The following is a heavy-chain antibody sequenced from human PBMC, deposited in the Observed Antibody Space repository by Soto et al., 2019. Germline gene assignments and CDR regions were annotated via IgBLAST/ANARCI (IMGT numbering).Heavy chain of an antibody. CDR2: TYYRSKWYN. CDR1: GDSVSSNSAA. J-gene: IGHJ6*02. D-gene: IGHD3-3*01. V-gene: IGHV6-1*01. Sequence: SQTLSLTCVISGDSVSSNSAAWNWIRQSPSRGLEWLGRTYYRSKWYNDYAVSVKSRITINPDTSKNQFSLQLNSVTPEDTAVYYCARGPPLDDFWSGYYNYYYGMDVWGQGTTVTVSS. CDR3: ARGPPLDDFWSGYYNYYYGMDV.